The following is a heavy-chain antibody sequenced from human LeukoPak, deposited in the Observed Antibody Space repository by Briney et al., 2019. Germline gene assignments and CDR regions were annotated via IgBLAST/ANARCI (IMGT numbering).Heavy chain of an antibody. V-gene: IGHV4-39*01. CDR3: AGAAAGTHPAFDY. J-gene: IGHJ4*02. Sequence: SETLSLTCTVSGGSISSSSYYWGWIRQPPGKGLEWIGNIYYSGSTFYNPSLKSRVTISVDTSKNQFSLKLSSVTAPDTAVYYCAGAAAGTHPAFDYWGQGTLVTVSS. CDR1: GGSISSSSYY. CDR2: IYYSGST. D-gene: IGHD6-13*01.